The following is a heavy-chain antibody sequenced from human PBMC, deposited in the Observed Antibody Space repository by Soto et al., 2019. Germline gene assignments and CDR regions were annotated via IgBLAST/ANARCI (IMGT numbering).Heavy chain of an antibody. V-gene: IGHV4-39*01. Sequence: PSETLSLTCTVTGDSINNRSYYWGWIRQPPGKGLEWIGSIYYSGSTYNNPSLKSRVSMSVDTSKNQLSLKLRSVTAADTALYYCARQRTSVVTQAYFDSWGQRSLVTVSS. J-gene: IGHJ4*02. CDR1: GDSINNRSYY. CDR3: ARQRTSVVTQAYFDS. CDR2: IYYSGST. D-gene: IGHD2-21*02.